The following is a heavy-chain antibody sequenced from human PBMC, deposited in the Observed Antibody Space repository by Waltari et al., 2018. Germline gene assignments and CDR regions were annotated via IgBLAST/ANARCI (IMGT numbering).Heavy chain of an antibody. CDR3: ARGGYYDSSGYKDYYYYYGMDV. CDR1: GGTFSSYA. CDR2: IIPIFGTA. J-gene: IGHJ6*02. V-gene: IGHV1-69*08. D-gene: IGHD3-22*01. Sequence: QVQLVQSGAEVKKPGSSVKVSCKASGGTFSSYAISWVRQAPGQGLEWMGRIIPIFGTANYEQKFQGRGTITADKSTSTAYMELSSLRSEDTAVYYCARGGYYDSSGYKDYYYYYGMDVWGQGTTVTVSS.